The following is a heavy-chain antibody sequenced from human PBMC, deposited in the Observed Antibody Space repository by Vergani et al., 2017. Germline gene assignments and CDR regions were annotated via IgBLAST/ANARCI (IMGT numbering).Heavy chain of an antibody. CDR3: AKDTWVGLRVLEWPSGENGMDV. CDR1: GFTFSSYA. CDR2: ISGSGGST. V-gene: IGHV3-23*01. D-gene: IGHD3-3*01. Sequence: EVQLLESGGGLVQPGGSLRLSCAASGFTFSSYAMSWVRQAPGKGLEWVSAISGSGGSTYYADSVKGRFTISRDNSKNTLYLQMNSLRAEDTAVYYCAKDTWVGLRVLEWPSGENGMDVWGQGP. J-gene: IGHJ6*02.